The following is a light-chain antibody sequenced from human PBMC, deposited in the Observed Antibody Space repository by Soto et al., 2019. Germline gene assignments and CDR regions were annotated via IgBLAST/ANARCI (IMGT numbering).Light chain of an antibody. Sequence: DIQMTQSPSTLSASVGDRVTITCRASQSISSWLAWYQQKPGKAPKLLIYDASNLESGVPSRFSGGGSGTEFSLTISSLQPDDFATYYCQQYNYFSAFGQGTKVDIK. CDR3: QQYNYFSA. CDR1: QSISSW. J-gene: IGKJ1*01. CDR2: DAS. V-gene: IGKV1-5*01.